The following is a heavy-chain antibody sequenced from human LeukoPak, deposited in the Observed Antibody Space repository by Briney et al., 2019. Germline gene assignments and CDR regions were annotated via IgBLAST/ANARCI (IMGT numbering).Heavy chain of an antibody. CDR1: GGTFSSYA. V-gene: IGHV1-69*04. CDR2: IIPILGIA. CDR3: ASMSRNYYGSGSYYNDGY. Sequence: SVKVSCKASGGTFSSYAISWVRQAPGRGLEWMGRIIPILGIANYAQKFQGRVTITADKSTSTAYMELSSLRSEDTAVYYCASMSRNYYGSGSYYNDGYWGQGTLVTVSS. J-gene: IGHJ4*02. D-gene: IGHD3-10*01.